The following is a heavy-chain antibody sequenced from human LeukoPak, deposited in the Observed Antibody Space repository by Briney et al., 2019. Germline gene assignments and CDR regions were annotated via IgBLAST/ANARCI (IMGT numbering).Heavy chain of an antibody. CDR1: DGSVSSADFY. CDR2: THYSGRT. D-gene: IGHD5-12*01. J-gene: IGHJ6*04. Sequence: PSETLSLTCSVSDGSVSSADFYWSWIRQHPGTGLEWIGHTHYSGRTYYNPSLKSRVAISLDTSKNQFSLKLGSVTAADTAVYYCARDRYSGYDWDFYYYGMDVWGKGTTVTVSS. V-gene: IGHV4-31*03. CDR3: ARDRYSGYDWDFYYYGMDV.